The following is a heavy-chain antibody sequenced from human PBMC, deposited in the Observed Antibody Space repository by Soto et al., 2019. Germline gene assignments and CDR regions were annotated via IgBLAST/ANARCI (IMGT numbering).Heavy chain of an antibody. D-gene: IGHD2-15*01. V-gene: IGHV1-8*01. CDR1: GCTFTNYD. CDR2: MNPNSGNT. Sequence: ASLKVSCNTSGCTFTNYDINCVRQSTGQGPEWMGWMNPNSGNTGYAQKFQGRITMTRDTSIRTAYMELNSLTSDDTAVYYCATYCSGGSCYVYWGQGTPVTVSS. J-gene: IGHJ4*02. CDR3: ATYCSGGSCYVY.